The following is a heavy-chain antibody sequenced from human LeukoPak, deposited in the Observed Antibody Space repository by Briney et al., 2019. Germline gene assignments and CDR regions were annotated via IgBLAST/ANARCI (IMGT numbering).Heavy chain of an antibody. CDR1: GFTFSNYG. D-gene: IGHD2-15*01. CDR3: ARSVVVVAGGSKFFDY. Sequence: GRSLRLSCAASGFTFSNYGMHWVRQAPGKGLEWVAGIWSDGSNKYYADSVKGRFTISRDNPKNTLYLQMTTLRAEDTAVYYCARSVVVVAGGSKFFDYWGQGTLVTVSS. CDR2: IWSDGSNK. J-gene: IGHJ4*02. V-gene: IGHV3-33*01.